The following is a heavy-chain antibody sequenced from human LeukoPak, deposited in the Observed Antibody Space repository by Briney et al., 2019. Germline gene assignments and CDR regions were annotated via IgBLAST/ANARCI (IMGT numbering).Heavy chain of an antibody. CDR2: ISGSGGST. CDR1: GFIFSSCA. CDR3: AKGVRVTIFGVVKTPFDY. Sequence: PGGSLRLSCAASGFIFSSCAMSWVRQAPGKGLEWVSAISGSGGSTYYADSVKGRFTISRDNSKNTLYLQMNSLRAEDTAVYYCAKGVRVTIFGVVKTPFDYWGQGTLVTVSS. J-gene: IGHJ4*02. V-gene: IGHV3-23*01. D-gene: IGHD3-3*01.